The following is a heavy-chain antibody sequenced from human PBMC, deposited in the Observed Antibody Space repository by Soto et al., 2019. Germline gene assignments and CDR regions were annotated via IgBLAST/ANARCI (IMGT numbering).Heavy chain of an antibody. D-gene: IGHD3-10*01. CDR3: ARVKGELLENYYYYYGMDV. J-gene: IGHJ6*02. V-gene: IGHV4-59*01. CDR1: GGSISSYY. Sequence: SETLSLTCTVSGGSISSYYWSWIRQPPGKGLEWIGYIYYSGSTNYNPSLKSRVTISVDTSKNQFSLKLSSVTAADTAVYYCARVKGELLENYYYYYGMDVWGQGTTVTVS. CDR2: IYYSGST.